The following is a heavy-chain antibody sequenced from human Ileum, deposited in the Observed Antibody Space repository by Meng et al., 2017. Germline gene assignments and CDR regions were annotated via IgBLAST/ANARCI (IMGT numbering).Heavy chain of an antibody. J-gene: IGHJ4*02. CDR3: AREPSFGEHDY. CDR2: ISHDGSSY. D-gene: IGHD3-10*01. CDR1: GVTFSNYT. Sequence: QGRLVDVGGGVVQPGGSLRLSCAASGVTFSNYTMHWVRQAPGKGPEWVTAISHDGSSYVYADSVKGRFTISIDNSKNTLYLQMNSLTPEDTAVYYCAREPSFGEHDYWGQGTLVTV. V-gene: IGHV3-30*17.